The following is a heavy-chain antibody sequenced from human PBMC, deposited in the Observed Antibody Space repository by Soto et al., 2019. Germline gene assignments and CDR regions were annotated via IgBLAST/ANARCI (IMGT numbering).Heavy chain of an antibody. CDR3: ETVMGITIFGVVNHYYYYGMDV. CDR1: GYTLTELS. CDR2: FDPEDGET. V-gene: IGHV1-24*01. D-gene: IGHD3-3*01. Sequence: ASVKVSCQVSGYTLTELSMHWVRQAPGKGLEWMGGFDPEDGETIYAQKFQGRVTMTEDTSTDTAYMELSSLRSEDTAVYYCETVMGITIFGVVNHYYYYGMDVWGQGTTVTVSS. J-gene: IGHJ6*02.